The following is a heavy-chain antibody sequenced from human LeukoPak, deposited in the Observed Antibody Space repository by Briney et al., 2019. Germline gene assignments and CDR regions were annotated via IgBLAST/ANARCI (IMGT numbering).Heavy chain of an antibody. Sequence: GASVKVSCKASVDTFTGYYMHWVRQAPGQGLEWMGSINPNRGGTNYAQKFQGRDTMTRDTSMSTAYMQLSRLRSDGTAVYYCARDRRYCSGGSCQPFDYWSQVTLVTVYS. J-gene: IGHJ4*02. CDR1: VDTFTGYY. CDR3: ARDRRYCSGGSCQPFDY. CDR2: INPNRGGT. D-gene: IGHD2-15*01. V-gene: IGHV1-2*02.